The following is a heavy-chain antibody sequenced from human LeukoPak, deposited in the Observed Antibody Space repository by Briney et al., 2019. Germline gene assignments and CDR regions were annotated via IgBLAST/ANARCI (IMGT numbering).Heavy chain of an antibody. CDR1: GYTFTSYD. Sequence: GASVKVSCKASGYTFTSYDINWVRQATGQGLEWMGWMNPSSGNTGYAQKFQGRVTMTRNTSISTAYMELSSLGSEDTAVYYCARRRSGSYYNWFDPWGQGTLVTVSS. CDR2: MNPSSGNT. J-gene: IGHJ5*02. V-gene: IGHV1-8*01. D-gene: IGHD3-10*01. CDR3: ARRRSGSYYNWFDP.